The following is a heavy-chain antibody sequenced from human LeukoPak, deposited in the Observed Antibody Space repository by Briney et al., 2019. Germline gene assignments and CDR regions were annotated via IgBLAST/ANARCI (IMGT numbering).Heavy chain of an antibody. CDR3: ARSYDFWSGRHAFHI. CDR2: IYYSGSN. J-gene: IGHJ3*02. V-gene: IGHV4-59*01. Sequence: SETLSLTRTLSGRSISSYYCRWIRQPPGRGRDWVGYIYYSGSNNYHPSLKTGSTISVNTPKKQFSLTLTAVTAADRPGLYCARSYDFWSGRHAFHIGGQGTMLTVSS. D-gene: IGHD3-3*01. CDR1: GRSISSYY.